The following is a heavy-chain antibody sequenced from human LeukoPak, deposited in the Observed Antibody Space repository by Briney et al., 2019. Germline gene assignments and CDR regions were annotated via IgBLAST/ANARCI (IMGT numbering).Heavy chain of an antibody. D-gene: IGHD4-17*01. CDR2: IKQDGSEK. V-gene: IGHV3-7*01. CDR1: GFTFSSYW. J-gene: IGHJ4*02. CDR3: ARRGDDYGDYGVDY. Sequence: GGSLRLSCAAPGFTFSSYWMSWVRQAPGKGLEWVANIKQDGSEKYYVDSVKGRFTISRDNAKNSLYLQMNSLRAEDTAVYYCARRGDDYGDYGVDYWGQGTLVTVSS.